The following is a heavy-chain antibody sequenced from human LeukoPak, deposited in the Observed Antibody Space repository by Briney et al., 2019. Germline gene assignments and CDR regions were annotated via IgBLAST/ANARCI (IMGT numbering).Heavy chain of an antibody. V-gene: IGHV3-53*01. J-gene: IGHJ4*02. D-gene: IGHD6-19*01. CDR3: ARRDNSGWYHLDY. CDR2: IYSDGST. CDR1: GFTVSSNY. Sequence: PGGSLRLSCAASGFTVSSNYMSWVRQAPGKGLEWVSVIYSDGSTYYADSVKGRFTISRDNSKNTLYLQMNSLRAEDTAVYYCARRDNSGWYHLDYWGQGTLVTVSS.